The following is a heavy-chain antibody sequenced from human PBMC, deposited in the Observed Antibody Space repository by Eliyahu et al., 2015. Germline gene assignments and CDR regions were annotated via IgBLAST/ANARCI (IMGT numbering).Heavy chain of an antibody. Sequence: QVQLVESGGGVVQPGRSLRLSCVAXGFPFXHXGMPGVRQAPGKGLEWVAVILYDGSNKYYADSVKGRFTISRDNSKNTLFLQMNSLRAEDTAVYYRVRDWTYYEFWSGYYVPGDYWGQGTLVTVSS. D-gene: IGHD3-3*01. CDR2: ILYDGSNK. J-gene: IGHJ4*02. V-gene: IGHV3-30*03. CDR3: VRDWTYYEFWSGYYVPGDY. CDR1: GFPFXHXG.